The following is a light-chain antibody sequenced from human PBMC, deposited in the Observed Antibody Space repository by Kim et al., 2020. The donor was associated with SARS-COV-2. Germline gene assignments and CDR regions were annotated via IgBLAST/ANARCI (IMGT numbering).Light chain of an antibody. V-gene: IGLV1-44*01. CDR3: AAWDDSLNGYV. CDR2: GNN. J-gene: IGLJ1*01. CDR1: SSNNGSKS. Sequence: GQKVTISCSGSSSNNGSKSVNCYQPLPGTAPKLLIYGNNRRPSGVPDRFSGSKSGTSASLAISGLQSEDEADYYCAAWDDSLNGYVFGTGTKVTVL.